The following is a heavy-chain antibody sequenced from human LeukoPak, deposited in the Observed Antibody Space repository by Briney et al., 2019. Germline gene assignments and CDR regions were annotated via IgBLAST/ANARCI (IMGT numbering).Heavy chain of an antibody. CDR1: GFDFRSSW. CDR3: ATSSGGV. Sequence: QPGGSLRLSCGASGFDFRSSWMTWVRQAPGRGLEWVANIKEDGRATYYVGSVRGRFTMSRDNAKKSLYLQMNSLRAEDTAVYHSATSSGGVWGKGTTVIVSA. CDR2: IKEDGRAT. V-gene: IGHV3-7*01. J-gene: IGHJ6*04.